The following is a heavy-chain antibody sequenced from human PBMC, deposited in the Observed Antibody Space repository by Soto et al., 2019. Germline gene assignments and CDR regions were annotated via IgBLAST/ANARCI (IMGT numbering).Heavy chain of an antibody. Sequence: GGSLRLSCAASGFTFSSYGMHWVRQAPGKGLEWVAVISYDGSNKYYADSVKGRFTISRDNSKNTLYLQMNSLRAEDTAVYYCAKDRFGYWGQGTLVTVSS. D-gene: IGHD3-10*01. CDR2: ISYDGSNK. J-gene: IGHJ4*02. CDR3: AKDRFGY. CDR1: GFTFSSYG. V-gene: IGHV3-30*18.